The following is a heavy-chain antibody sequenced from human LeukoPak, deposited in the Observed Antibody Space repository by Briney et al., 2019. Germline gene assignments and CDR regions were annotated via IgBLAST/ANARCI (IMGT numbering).Heavy chain of an antibody. Sequence: GGSLRLSCAASGFTFSSYAMSWVRQAPGKGLEWVSAISGSGGSTYYADSVKGRFTISRDNSKNTLYLQMNSLRAEDTAVYYCAKDNLYGSGSYYDYWGQGTLVTVSS. CDR2: ISGSGGST. CDR1: GFTFSSYA. CDR3: AKDNLYGSGSYYDY. J-gene: IGHJ4*02. D-gene: IGHD3-10*01. V-gene: IGHV3-23*01.